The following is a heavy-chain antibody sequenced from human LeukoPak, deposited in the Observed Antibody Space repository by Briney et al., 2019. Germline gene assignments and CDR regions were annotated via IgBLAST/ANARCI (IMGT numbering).Heavy chain of an antibody. V-gene: IGHV1-3*01. D-gene: IGHD6-19*01. J-gene: IGHJ4*02. CDR2: INAGNGNT. Sequence: ASVKVSCKASGYTFTSYAMHWVRQAPGQRLEWMGWINAGNGNTKYSQKFQGRVTTTRDTSASTAYMELSSLRSEDTAVYYCARDPLSSGYISFDYWGQGTLVTVSS. CDR1: GYTFTSYA. CDR3: ARDPLSSGYISFDY.